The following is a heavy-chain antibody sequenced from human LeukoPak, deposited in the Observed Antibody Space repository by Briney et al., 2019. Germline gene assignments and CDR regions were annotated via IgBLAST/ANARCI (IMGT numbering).Heavy chain of an antibody. CDR2: IKQDGSEK. CDR1: GFTFSSYW. J-gene: IGHJ4*02. D-gene: IGHD2-2*02. V-gene: IGHV3-7*01. CDR3: ASRCSSTSCYKQSNDY. Sequence: GGSLRLSCAASGFTFSSYWKSGVRQAPGKGREWVANIKQDGSEKYYVDSVKGRFTISRDKAKNTLYLQMNSLRAEDTAVYYCASRCSSTSCYKQSNDYWGQGTLVTVSS.